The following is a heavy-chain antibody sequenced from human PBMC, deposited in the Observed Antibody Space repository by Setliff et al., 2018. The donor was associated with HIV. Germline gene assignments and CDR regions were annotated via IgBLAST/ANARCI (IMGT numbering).Heavy chain of an antibody. V-gene: IGHV3-9*01. CDR2: ISSNTDNI. J-gene: IGHJ6*04. Sequence: LRLSCAASGFSFSAYAMHWVRQSPGKGLEWVSGISSNTDNIYYADPVVGRFTISRDNANNSLFLQMNEPRPEDTAFYYCIKDGTPIGRYYQYFHVWGEGVMVTVSS. D-gene: IGHD1-26*01. CDR1: GFSFSAYA. CDR3: IKDGTPIGRYYQYFHV.